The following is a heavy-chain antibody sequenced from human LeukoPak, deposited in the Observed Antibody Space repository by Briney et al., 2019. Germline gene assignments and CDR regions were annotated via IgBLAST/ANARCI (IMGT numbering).Heavy chain of an antibody. D-gene: IGHD3-22*01. CDR1: GFTFGSYN. J-gene: IGHJ3*02. CDR2: ISSSGSTI. CDR3: ARDPANYDRSGYCYSDAFDI. V-gene: IGHV3-48*04. Sequence: GGSLRLSCAASGFTFGSYNMNWVRQAPGKGLEWVSYISSSGSTIYYADSVKGRFTISRDNAKNSLYLQMNSLRAEDTAVYYCARDPANYDRSGYCYSDAFDIWGQGTMVTVSS.